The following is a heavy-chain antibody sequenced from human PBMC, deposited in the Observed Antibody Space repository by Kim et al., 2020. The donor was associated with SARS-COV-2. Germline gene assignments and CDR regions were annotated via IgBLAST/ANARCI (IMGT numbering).Heavy chain of an antibody. Sequence: ASVKVSCKASGYTFTSYGISWVRQAPGQGLEWMGWISAYNGNTNYAQKLQGRVTMTTDTSTSTAYMELRSLRSDDTAVYYCARDERALRYFDWLRGGDYWGQGTLVTVSS. CDR2: ISAYNGNT. D-gene: IGHD3-9*01. J-gene: IGHJ4*02. CDR3: ARDERALRYFDWLRGGDY. CDR1: GYTFTSYG. V-gene: IGHV1-18*01.